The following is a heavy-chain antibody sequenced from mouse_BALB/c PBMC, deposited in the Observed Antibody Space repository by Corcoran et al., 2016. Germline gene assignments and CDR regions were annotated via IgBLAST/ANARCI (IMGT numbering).Heavy chain of an antibody. Sequence: EVQLQQSWAELVKPGASVKLSCTASGFNIKDTYMHWVKQRPEQGLEWIGRIDPANGNTKYDPKFQGKATITADASSNTAYLQLSSLTSEDTAVYYCARWDWYFDVWGAGTTVTVSS. CDR2: IDPANGNT. CDR3: ARWDWYFDV. V-gene: IGHV14-3*02. J-gene: IGHJ1*01. CDR1: GFNIKDTY.